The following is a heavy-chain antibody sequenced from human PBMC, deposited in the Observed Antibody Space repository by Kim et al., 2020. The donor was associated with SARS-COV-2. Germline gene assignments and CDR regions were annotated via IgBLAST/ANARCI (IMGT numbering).Heavy chain of an antibody. V-gene: IGHV1-18*01. J-gene: IGHJ4*02. D-gene: IGHD6-13*01. Sequence: GNTNYAQKLQGRVTMTTDTSTSTAYMELRSLRSDDTAVYYCARGGAAADYWGQGTLVTVSS. CDR3: ARGGAAADY. CDR2: GNT.